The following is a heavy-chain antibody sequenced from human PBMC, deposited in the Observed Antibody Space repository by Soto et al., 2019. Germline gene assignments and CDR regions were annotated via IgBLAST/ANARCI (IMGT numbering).Heavy chain of an antibody. V-gene: IGHV1-2*02. CDR2: INHNSGGK. J-gene: IGHJ4*02. D-gene: IGHD3-10*01. Sequence: GASVKVSCKASGYTFTGYYMHWVRQAPGQGLEWMGWINHNSGGKNYAQKFQGRVTMTRDTSISTAYMELSRLRSDDTAVYYCARDPHYYGSGSPDYWGQGTLVTVSS. CDR1: GYTFTGYY. CDR3: ARDPHYYGSGSPDY.